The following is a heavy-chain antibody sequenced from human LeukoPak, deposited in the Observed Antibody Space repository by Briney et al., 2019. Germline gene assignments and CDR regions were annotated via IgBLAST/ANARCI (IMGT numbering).Heavy chain of an antibody. CDR1: GGSISSSSYY. D-gene: IGHD2-8*01. CDR2: IYYSGST. CDR3: AREVVLMVSTSTAFDI. V-gene: IGHV4-61*01. Sequence: SETLSLTCTVSGGSISSSSYYWGWIRQPPGKGLEWIGYIYYSGSTNYNPSLKSRVTISVDTSKNQFSLKLSSVTAADTAVYYCAREVVLMVSTSTAFDIWGQGTMVTVSS. J-gene: IGHJ3*02.